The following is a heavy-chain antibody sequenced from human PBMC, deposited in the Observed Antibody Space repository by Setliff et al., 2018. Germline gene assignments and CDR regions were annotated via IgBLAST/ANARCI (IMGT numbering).Heavy chain of an antibody. CDR3: ARGTGNPGLGYAFDI. CDR2: ISGSGLST. D-gene: IGHD6-19*01. J-gene: IGHJ3*02. V-gene: IGHV3-23*01. Sequence: PGGSLRLSCAASGFTFSSYSMNWVRQAPGKGLEWVSAISGSGLSTSYADSVKGRFTISRDNSKNTLFLQMHSLRAEDTAVYYCARGTGNPGLGYAFDIWGQGTMVTVSS. CDR1: GFTFSSYS.